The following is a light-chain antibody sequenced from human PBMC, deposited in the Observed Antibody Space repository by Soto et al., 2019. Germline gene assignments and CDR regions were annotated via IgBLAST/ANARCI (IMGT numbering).Light chain of an antibody. CDR3: QHYGNSPPYT. Sequence: EIVLTQSPGTLSLSPGERATLSCRASQSVSSSYLAWYQQKPGQAPRLLIYGASSRATGIPDRSSGSGSGTDFTLTISRLEPEDFAVYFCQHYGNSPPYTFGQGTK. J-gene: IGKJ2*01. CDR1: QSVSSSY. V-gene: IGKV3-20*01. CDR2: GAS.